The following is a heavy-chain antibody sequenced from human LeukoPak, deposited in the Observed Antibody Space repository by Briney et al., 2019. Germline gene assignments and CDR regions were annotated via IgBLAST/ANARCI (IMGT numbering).Heavy chain of an antibody. CDR1: GFILSSYS. V-gene: IGHV3-48*01. D-gene: IGHD2-15*01. CDR3: ARPHCSGATCYSRYFDD. Sequence: GGSLRLSCAASGFILSSYSMTWVRQAPGKGLEWVSYISSRSDTIYYADSVKGRFIISRDNAKNSLYLQMNSLRAEDTAVYYCARPHCSGATCYSRYFDDWGQGTLVTVSS. CDR2: ISSRSDTI. J-gene: IGHJ4*02.